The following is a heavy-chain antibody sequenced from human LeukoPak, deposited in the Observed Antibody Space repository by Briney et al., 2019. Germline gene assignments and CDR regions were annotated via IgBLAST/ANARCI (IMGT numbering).Heavy chain of an antibody. CDR1: RFTFNTYA. CDR2: ISSNGDFT. Sequence: GGSLRLSCVASRFTFNTYAVNWVRQAPGKGLEWVSAISSNGDFTYYADSVRGRFTISRGNSKNTVFLQMNGLRADDRAVYYCATVKRDCSGGTCYSYDYWGQGTLVTVSS. D-gene: IGHD2-15*01. J-gene: IGHJ4*02. CDR3: ATVKRDCSGGTCYSYDY. V-gene: IGHV3-23*01.